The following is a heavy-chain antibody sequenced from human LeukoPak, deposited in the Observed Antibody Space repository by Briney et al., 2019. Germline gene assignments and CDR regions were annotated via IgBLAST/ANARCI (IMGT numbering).Heavy chain of an antibody. Sequence: PSETLSLTCTVSDYSISSGYFWGWIRQPPGKGLAWIGSIYHSGSTYYNPSLQSRVTISVDTSKNQFSLKLSSVTAADTAVYYCARGAGDIVVVVAATQGADGFDPWGQGTLVTVSS. J-gene: IGHJ5*02. D-gene: IGHD2-15*01. CDR3: ARGAGDIVVVVAATQGADGFDP. V-gene: IGHV4-38-2*02. CDR2: IYHSGST. CDR1: DYSISSGYF.